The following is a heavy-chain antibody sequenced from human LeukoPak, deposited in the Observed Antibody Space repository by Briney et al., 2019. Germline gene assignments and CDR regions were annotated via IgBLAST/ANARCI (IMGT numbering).Heavy chain of an antibody. CDR1: GFTFSSYA. D-gene: IGHD3-22*01. J-gene: IGHJ5*02. CDR2: ISSNGGST. V-gene: IGHV3-64*04. CDR3: ARDSPNYYYDSSGHNWFDP. Sequence: GGSLRLSCSASGFTFSSYAMHWVRQAPGKGLEYVSAISSNGGSTYYADSVKGRFTISRDNSKNTLYLQMNSLRAEDTAVYYCARDSPNYYYDSSGHNWFDPWGQGTLVTVSS.